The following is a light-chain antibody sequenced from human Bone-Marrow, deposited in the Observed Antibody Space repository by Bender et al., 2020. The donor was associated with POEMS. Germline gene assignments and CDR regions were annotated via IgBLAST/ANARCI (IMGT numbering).Light chain of an antibody. J-gene: IGLJ1*01. CDR1: SSDVGRYNF. V-gene: IGLV2-14*03. Sequence: QSALTQPASVSGSPGQSITISCNGTSSDVGRYNFVSWHQQHPGKTPKLMIFDVHNRPSGVSYRFSGSKSGNTASLTISGLQAEDEADYYCASPTCYNTHVFGTGTKVTVL. CDR3: ASPTCYNTHV. CDR2: DVH.